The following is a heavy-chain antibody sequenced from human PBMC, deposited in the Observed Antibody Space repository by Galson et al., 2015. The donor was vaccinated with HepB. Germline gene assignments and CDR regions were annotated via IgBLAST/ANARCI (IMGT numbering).Heavy chain of an antibody. D-gene: IGHD4-11*01. CDR1: RASISSGNW. CDR2: IYHSGST. Sequence: SETLSLTCAVSRASISSGNWWSWLRQPPRKGLQWIGEIYHSGSTNYNPSLKSRVTISIDRSKNQFSLKLTSVTAADTAIYYCARRLRPTYSSYVNWFDPWGQGILVTVSS. CDR3: ARRLRPTYSSYVNWFDP. J-gene: IGHJ5*02. V-gene: IGHV4-4*02.